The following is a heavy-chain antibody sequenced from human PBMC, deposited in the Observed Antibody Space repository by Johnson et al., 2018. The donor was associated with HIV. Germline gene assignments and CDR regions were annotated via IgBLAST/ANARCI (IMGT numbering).Heavy chain of an antibody. J-gene: IGHJ3*02. CDR2: IRYDGNNR. CDR3: AKLVGATHPLDI. V-gene: IGHV3-30*02. CDR1: GFNFSNYG. Sequence: QEQLVESGGGVVQPGGSLRLSCVASGFNFSNYGMHWVRQAPGKGLEWVAFIRYDGNNRNYADSVKGRFSISRDNSKNTLYLQMNRLRTEDTALYYWAKLVGATHPLDIWGQGTMVTVSS. D-gene: IGHD1-26*01.